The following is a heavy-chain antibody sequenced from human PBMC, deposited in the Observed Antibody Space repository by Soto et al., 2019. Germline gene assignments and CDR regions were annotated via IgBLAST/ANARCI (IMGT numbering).Heavy chain of an antibody. CDR2: IYPGDSDT. Sequence: GESLTISCRSSGDQFTSYWIGWVRQMAGKGLEWIGIIYPGDSDTRYSPSFQGQVTISADKSTNTAYLQWSSLKASDTAMYYCARQSCFGGACYSFLPFDYWGQGTLVPVSS. V-gene: IGHV5-51*01. CDR3: ARQSCFGGACYSFLPFDY. CDR1: GDQFTSYW. J-gene: IGHJ4*02. D-gene: IGHD2-15*01.